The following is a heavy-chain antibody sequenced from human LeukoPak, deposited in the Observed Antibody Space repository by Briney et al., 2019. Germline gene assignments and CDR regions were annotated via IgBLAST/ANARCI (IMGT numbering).Heavy chain of an antibody. CDR2: ISSNGGST. CDR1: GFTFSSYA. V-gene: IGHV3-64D*06. D-gene: IGHD6-13*01. J-gene: IGHJ4*02. CDR3: VKGREPTYSSSWTD. Sequence: GGSLRLSCSASGFTFSSYAMHWVRQAPGKGLEYVPAISSNGGSTYYADSVKGRFTISRDNSKNTLYLQMSSLRAEDTAVYYCVKGREPTYSSSWTDWGQGTLVTVSS.